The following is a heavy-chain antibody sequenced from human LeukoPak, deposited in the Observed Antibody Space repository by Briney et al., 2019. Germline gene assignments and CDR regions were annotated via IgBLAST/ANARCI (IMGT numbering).Heavy chain of an antibody. CDR2: ISGSGGST. CDR3: MSPMTTVPSRDY. D-gene: IGHD4-17*01. CDR1: GFTFSSYA. Sequence: GSLRLSCAASGFTFSSYAMSWVRQAPGKGLEWVSAISGSGGSTYYADPVKGRFTISRDNSKNTAYLQMNSLKTEDTAVYYCMSPMTTVPSRDYWGQGTLVTVSS. V-gene: IGHV3-23*01. J-gene: IGHJ4*02.